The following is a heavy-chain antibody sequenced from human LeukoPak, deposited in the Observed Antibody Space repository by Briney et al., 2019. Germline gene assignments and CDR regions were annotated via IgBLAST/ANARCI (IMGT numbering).Heavy chain of an antibody. CDR1: GYTLTELS. CDR3: ATNRGSSGWYEESFLDY. V-gene: IGHV1-24*01. Sequence: ASVKVSCKVSGYTLTELSMHWVRQAPGKGLEWMGGFDPEDGETIYAQKFQGRVTMTEDTSTDTAYMELSSLRSEGTAVYYCATNRGSSGWYEESFLDYWGQGTLVTVSS. D-gene: IGHD6-19*01. CDR2: FDPEDGET. J-gene: IGHJ4*02.